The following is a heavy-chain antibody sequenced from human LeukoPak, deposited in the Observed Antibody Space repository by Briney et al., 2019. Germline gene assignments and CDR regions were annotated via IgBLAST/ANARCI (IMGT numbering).Heavy chain of an antibody. Sequence: SETLPLTCAVSGYSISSGYYWGWIRQPPGKGLEWIGSIYHSGSTYYNPSLKSRVTISVDTFKNQFSLKLSSVTAADTAVYYCARYNYYGSGSCMRYWGQGTLVTVSS. J-gene: IGHJ4*02. CDR2: IYHSGST. D-gene: IGHD3-10*01. CDR3: ARYNYYGSGSCMRY. CDR1: GYSISSGYY. V-gene: IGHV4-38-2*01.